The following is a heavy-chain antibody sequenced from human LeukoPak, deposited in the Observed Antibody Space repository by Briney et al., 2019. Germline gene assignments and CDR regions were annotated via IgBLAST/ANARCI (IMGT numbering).Heavy chain of an antibody. D-gene: IGHD4-17*01. J-gene: IGHJ4*02. CDR1: GGTFSSYA. Sequence: SVKVSCKASGGTFSSYAISWVRQAPGQGLEWMGGIIPIFGTANYAQKFQGIVTITTDESTSTAYMELSSLRSEDTAVYYCARAVGTTVTTALFDYWGQGTLVTVSS. CDR2: IIPIFGTA. CDR3: ARAVGTTVTTALFDY. V-gene: IGHV1-69*05.